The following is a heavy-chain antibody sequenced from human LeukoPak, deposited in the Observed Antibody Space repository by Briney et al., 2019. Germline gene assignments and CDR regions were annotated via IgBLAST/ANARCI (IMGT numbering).Heavy chain of an antibody. CDR2: INHSGST. CDR3: ARSCNCSGGSCYIDY. Sequence: SETLSLTCAVSGGSISSSNWWSWIRQPPGKGLEWIGEINHSGSTNYNPSLKSRVTISVDTSKNRFSLKLSSVTAADTAVYYCARSCNCSGGSCYIDYWGQGTLVTVSS. CDR1: GGSISSSNW. D-gene: IGHD2-15*01. J-gene: IGHJ4*02. V-gene: IGHV4-4*02.